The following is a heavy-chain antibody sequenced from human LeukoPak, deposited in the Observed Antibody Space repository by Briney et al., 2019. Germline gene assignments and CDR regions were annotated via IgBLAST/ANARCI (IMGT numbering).Heavy chain of an antibody. J-gene: IGHJ4*02. D-gene: IGHD3-16*01. CDR1: GFTFNSYW. CDR3: AREFEATGFWALDY. Sequence: SGGSLRLSCTVSGFTFNSYWMHWVRQAPGKGLVWVSRMNNDGRVISYADSVKGRFTISRDNAKNTLYLQMNSLRAEDTAVYYCAREFEATGFWALDYWGQGTLVTVSS. CDR2: MNNDGRVI. V-gene: IGHV3-74*01.